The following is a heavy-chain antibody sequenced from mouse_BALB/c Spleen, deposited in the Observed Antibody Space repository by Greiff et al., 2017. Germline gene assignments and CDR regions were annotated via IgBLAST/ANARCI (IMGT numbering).Heavy chain of an antibody. CDR2: INPSNGRT. CDR3: ARGYYGSSFDY. V-gene: IGHV1S81*02. J-gene: IGHJ2*01. Sequence: QVHVKQPGAELVKPGASVKLSCKASGYTFTSYWMHWVKQRPGQGLEWIGAINPSNGRTNYNEKFKSKATLPVDKSSITAYMRRSSLTSEDSAVYYSARGYYGSSFDYWGQGTTLTVSS. CDR1: GYTFTSYW. D-gene: IGHD1-1*01.